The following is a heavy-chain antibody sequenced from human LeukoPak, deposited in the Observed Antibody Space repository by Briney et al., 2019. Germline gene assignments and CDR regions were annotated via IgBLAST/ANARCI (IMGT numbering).Heavy chain of an antibody. D-gene: IGHD1-20*01. CDR2: ISGSGGST. CDR3: AKDRYNWNPSAFDI. J-gene: IGHJ3*02. V-gene: IGHV3-23*01. CDR1: GFTFSSYA. Sequence: HPGGSLRLSCAASGFTFSSYAMSWVRQAPGKGREGVSAISGSGGSTYYADSVKGRFTISRDNSKNTLYLQMNSLRAEDTAVYYCAKDRYNWNPSAFDIWGQGTMVTVSS.